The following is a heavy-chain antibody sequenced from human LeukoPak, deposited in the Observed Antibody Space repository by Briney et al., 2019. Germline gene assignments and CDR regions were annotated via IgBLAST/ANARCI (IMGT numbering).Heavy chain of an antibody. CDR3: ARTVATLRIDY. CDR1: GFTFSDYY. V-gene: IGHV3-11*01. CDR2: ISSSGSTI. Sequence: GGSLRLSCAASGFTFSDYYMSWIRQAPGKGLEWVSYISSSGSTIYYADSVKGRFTISRDNAKNSLYLQMNSLRAEDTAAYYCARTVATLRIDYWGQGTLVTVSS. J-gene: IGHJ4*02. D-gene: IGHD5-12*01.